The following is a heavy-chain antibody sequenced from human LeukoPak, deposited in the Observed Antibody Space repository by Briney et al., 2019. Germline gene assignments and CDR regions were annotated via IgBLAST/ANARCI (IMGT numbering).Heavy chain of an antibody. Sequence: GGSLRLSCAASGFTVITNDMTWVRQAPGKGLEWVSAISSSGGTTYYADSVRGRFSISRDNSKNTLYLRMNSLRAEDTAIYYCAKDRNAWPTNFDSWGQGTLVTV. CDR2: ISSSGGTT. CDR1: GFTVITND. J-gene: IGHJ4*02. D-gene: IGHD5-24*01. V-gene: IGHV3-23*01. CDR3: AKDRNAWPTNFDS.